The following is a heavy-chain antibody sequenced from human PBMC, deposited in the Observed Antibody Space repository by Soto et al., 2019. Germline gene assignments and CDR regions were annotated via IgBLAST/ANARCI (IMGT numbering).Heavy chain of an antibody. V-gene: IGHV1-3*01. J-gene: IGHJ5*02. CDR1: GYTFTSYA. CDR3: ARIEMVRVVNSPNWFDP. D-gene: IGHD2-21*01. CDR2: INAGNGNT. Sequence: GASVKVSCKASGYTFTSYAIHWVRQAPGQRLEWMGWINAGNGNTKYSQNFQGRVTITRDTSASTAYMELSSLRSEETAVYYCARIEMVRVVNSPNWFDPWCQGILVNVS.